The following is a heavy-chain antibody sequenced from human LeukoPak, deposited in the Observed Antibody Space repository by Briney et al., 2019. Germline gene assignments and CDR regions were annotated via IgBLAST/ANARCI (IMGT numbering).Heavy chain of an antibody. V-gene: IGHV1-2*02. CDR3: ATASATRMRDP. CDR1: GYDFSDLY. J-gene: IGHJ5*02. CDR2: INPYSGAS. Sequence: GASVKVSCKASGYDFSDLYFHWVRQAPGQGLEWMGWINPYSGASIYAQKFQGRVTMETSSSTVYMQLPRLRYDDTAVYYCATASATRMRDPWGQGTLVTVSS.